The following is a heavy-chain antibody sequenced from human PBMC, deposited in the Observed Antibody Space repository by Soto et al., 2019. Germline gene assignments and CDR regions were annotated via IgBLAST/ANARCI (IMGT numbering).Heavy chain of an antibody. D-gene: IGHD1-26*01. CDR2: INAGNGNT. CDR3: ARGGSLYWYFDL. J-gene: IGHJ2*01. CDR1: GYTFTSYA. V-gene: IGHV1-3*01. Sequence: GASVKVSCKASGYTFTSYAMHWVRQAPGQRLEWMGWINAGNGNTKYSQKFQGRVTITRDTSASTAYMELSSLRSEDTALYYCARGGSLYWYFDLWGRGTLVTVS.